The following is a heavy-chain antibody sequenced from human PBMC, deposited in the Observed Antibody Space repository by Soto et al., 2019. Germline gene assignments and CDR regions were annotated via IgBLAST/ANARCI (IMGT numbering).Heavy chain of an antibody. CDR3: ARVKEGWEHYYFDY. Sequence: SVKVSCKASGGTFSSYAISWVRQAPGQGLEWMGGIIPIFGTANYAQKFQGRVTITADKSTSTAYMELSSLRSEDTAVYYCARVKEGWEHYYFDYWGQGTLVTVSS. D-gene: IGHD1-26*01. J-gene: IGHJ4*02. CDR1: GGTFSSYA. V-gene: IGHV1-69*06. CDR2: IIPIFGTA.